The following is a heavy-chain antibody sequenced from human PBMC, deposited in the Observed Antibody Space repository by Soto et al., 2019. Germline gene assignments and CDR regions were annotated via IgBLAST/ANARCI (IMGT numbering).Heavy chain of an antibody. CDR3: ARGVGSGSYYNQYNWFDP. J-gene: IGHJ5*02. CDR1: GYTFTNYG. D-gene: IGHD3-10*01. Sequence: ASVKVSCKASGYTFTNYGISWVRQAPGQGLEWMGWINVYNGNTKYAQKVQGRVTMTTDTSTSTSYMELRSLRSDDTAVYYCARGVGSGSYYNQYNWFDPWGQGTLVTVSS. V-gene: IGHV1-18*01. CDR2: INVYNGNT.